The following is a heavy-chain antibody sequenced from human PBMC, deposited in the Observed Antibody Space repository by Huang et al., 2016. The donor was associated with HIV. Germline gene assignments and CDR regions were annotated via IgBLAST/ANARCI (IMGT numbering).Heavy chain of an antibody. D-gene: IGHD3-10*01. CDR2: IGSSSSYR. CDR3: ARPQGDKIRGIIRSYYYYYGMDV. J-gene: IGHJ6*02. V-gene: IGHV3-21*01. CDR1: GFTFSSYA. Sequence: EVQLVESGGGLVKPGGSLRLSCAASGFTFSSYAMNWVRQAPGKGLEWVSSIGSSSSYRNYGEEVKGRFTSSRDDAKSSLFLQMDSLRAEDTAVYYCARPQGDKIRGIIRSYYYYYGMDVWGQGTTVTVSS.